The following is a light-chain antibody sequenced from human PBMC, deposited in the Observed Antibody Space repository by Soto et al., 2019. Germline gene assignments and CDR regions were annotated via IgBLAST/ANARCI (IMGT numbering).Light chain of an antibody. Sequence: DFQMAQSPSSLSAAVGDRVTITCRASQDVRAYLNWYQQKPGKAPKLLIYEASTLEDGVPSRFSGRGYGTDFSLTISSLQPTDFATYYCQQTFFVPRTFGQGTKVDIK. J-gene: IGKJ1*01. CDR1: QDVRAY. CDR3: QQTFFVPRT. V-gene: IGKV1-39*01. CDR2: EAS.